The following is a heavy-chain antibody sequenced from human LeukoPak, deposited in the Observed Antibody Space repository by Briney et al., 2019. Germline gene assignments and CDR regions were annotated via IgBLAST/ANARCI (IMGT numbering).Heavy chain of an antibody. CDR1: GGSISSYY. J-gene: IGHJ5*02. CDR2: ISYSGST. D-gene: IGHD6-19*01. CDR3: ARVPVAGYNWFDP. V-gene: IGHV4-59*01. Sequence: SETLSLTCTVSGGSISSYYWNWIRQPPGKGLEWIGYISYSGSTNYNPSLKSRVTISVDASKNQFSLKLTSVTAADTAVYYCARVPVAGYNWFDPWGQGTLVTVSS.